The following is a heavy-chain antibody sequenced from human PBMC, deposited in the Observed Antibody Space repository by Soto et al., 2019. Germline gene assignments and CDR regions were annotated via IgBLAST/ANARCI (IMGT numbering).Heavy chain of an antibody. J-gene: IGHJ6*02. D-gene: IGHD5-18*01. CDR3: ARDAAMGDYYHYGMDV. Sequence: RASVKVSCKXSGYTFTGYYLHWVRQAPGQGLEWMGWVNPSSGGANIAQKFQGWVTMTRDTSIDTAYMELTRLRSDDTAVYYCARDAAMGDYYHYGMDVWGQGTPVTVSS. V-gene: IGHV1-2*04. CDR1: GYTFTGYY. CDR2: VNPSSGGA.